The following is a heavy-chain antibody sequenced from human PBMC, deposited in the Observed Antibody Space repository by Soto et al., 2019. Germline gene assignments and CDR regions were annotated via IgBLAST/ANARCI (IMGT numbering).Heavy chain of an antibody. CDR1: GFTFSSYG. D-gene: IGHD6-6*01. J-gene: IGHJ4*02. V-gene: IGHV3-30*18. CDR2: ISYDGSNK. CDR3: AKDTEQLVLHYFDY. Sequence: GGSLRLSCAASGFTFSSYGMHWVRQAPGKGLEWVAVISYDGSNKYYADSVKGRFTISRDNSKNTLYLQMNSLRAEDTAVYYCAKDTEQLVLHYFDYWGQGTLVTVSS.